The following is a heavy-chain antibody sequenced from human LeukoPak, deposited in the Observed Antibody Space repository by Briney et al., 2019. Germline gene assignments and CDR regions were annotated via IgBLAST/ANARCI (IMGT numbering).Heavy chain of an antibody. D-gene: IGHD1-26*01. V-gene: IGHV3-13*01. CDR1: GFTFSSYD. Sequence: GRSLRLSCAASGFTFSSYDMHWVRQATGKGLEWVSAIGTAGDTYYPGSVKGRFTISRENARNSLYLQMNSLRAGDTAVYYCARALPGGYFDYWGQGTLVTVSS. CDR2: IGTAGDT. J-gene: IGHJ4*02. CDR3: ARALPGGYFDY.